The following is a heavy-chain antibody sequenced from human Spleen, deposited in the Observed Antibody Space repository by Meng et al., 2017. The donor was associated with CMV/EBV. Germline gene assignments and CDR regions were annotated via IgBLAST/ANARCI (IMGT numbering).Heavy chain of an antibody. D-gene: IGHD2-2*01. CDR2: MNPNSGNT. CDR1: GYTFIGYY. CDR3: ARDMALTYCSSTSCPPHGFDP. J-gene: IGHJ5*02. Sequence: ASVKVSCKASGYTFIGYYMHWVRQAPGQGLEWMGWMNPNSGNTGYAQKFQGRVTITRNTSISTAYMELSSLRSEDTAVYYCARDMALTYCSSTSCPPHGFDPWGQGTLVTVSS. V-gene: IGHV1-8*03.